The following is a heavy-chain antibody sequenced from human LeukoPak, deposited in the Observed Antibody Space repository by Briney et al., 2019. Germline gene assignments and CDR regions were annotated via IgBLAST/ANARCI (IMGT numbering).Heavy chain of an antibody. CDR2: IYYSGST. J-gene: IGHJ3*02. V-gene: IGHV4-59*08. CDR3: ARSAIDAFDI. Sequence: SETLSLTCTVSGGSISSYYWSWIRQPPGKGLEWIGYIYYSGSTNYNPSLKSRVTISVDTFKNQFSLKLSSVTAADTAVYYCARSAIDAFDIWGQGTMVTVSS. CDR1: GGSISSYY. D-gene: IGHD6-25*01.